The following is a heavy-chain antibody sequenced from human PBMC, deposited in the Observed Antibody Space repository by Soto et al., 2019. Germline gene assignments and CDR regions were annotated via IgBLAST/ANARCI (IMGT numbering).Heavy chain of an antibody. J-gene: IGHJ4*02. Sequence: GGSLRLSCAASGFTFSSYSMHWVRQAPGKGLEGVAVISYDGSNKYYADSVKGRFTISRDNSKNTLYLQMNSLRAEDTAVYYCARVRYVLRFLEWLFQLRGSAVLPDYWGQGTLVTVSS. CDR3: ARVRYVLRFLEWLFQLRGSAVLPDY. D-gene: IGHD3-3*01. CDR1: GFTFSSYS. CDR2: ISYDGSNK. V-gene: IGHV3-30-3*01.